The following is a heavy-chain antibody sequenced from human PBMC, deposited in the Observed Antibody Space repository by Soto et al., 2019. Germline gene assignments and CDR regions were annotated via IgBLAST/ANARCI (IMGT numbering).Heavy chain of an antibody. V-gene: IGHV1-24*01. CDR1: GYIVTKLS. CDR2: FDPEDGET. J-gene: IGHJ6*02. CDR3: ATSSPANYYDGVDV. D-gene: IGHD2-2*01. Sequence: QVQLIQSGAEVKKPGASVKVSCKVSGYIVTKLSMHWVRQAPGKGLEWMGGFDPEDGETVYAQKFQGRVTMTEDRSSDSDFLELSSLTSEDTAVYYCATSSPANYYDGVDVWGQGTTVNVSS.